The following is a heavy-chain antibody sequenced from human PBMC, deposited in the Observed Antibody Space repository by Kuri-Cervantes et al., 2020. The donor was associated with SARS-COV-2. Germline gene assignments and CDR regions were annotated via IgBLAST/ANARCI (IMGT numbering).Heavy chain of an antibody. V-gene: IGHV3-20*04. Sequence: ETLSLTCAASGFTFDDYAMHWVRQAPGKGLEWVSGINWNGGSTYYADSVKGRFAISRDNAKNSLYLQMNSLRAEDTALYYCAIEIGYCSSTSCYKYFQHWGQGTRVTVSS. CDR3: AIEIGYCSSTSCYKYFQH. J-gene: IGHJ1*01. D-gene: IGHD2-2*02. CDR1: GFTFDDYA. CDR2: INWNGGST.